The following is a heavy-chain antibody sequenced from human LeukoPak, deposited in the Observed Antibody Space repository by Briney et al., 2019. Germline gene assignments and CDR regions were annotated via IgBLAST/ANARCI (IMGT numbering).Heavy chain of an antibody. Sequence: ASVKVSCKASGYILTGYYIHWVRQAPGQGLEWMGWINPNSGGTNYAQKFQGRITTTRDTSISTAYMELSSLRSDDTAVYSCAGGRPPTVADAFDIWGQGTMVTVSS. D-gene: IGHD6-19*01. J-gene: IGHJ3*02. CDR1: GYILTGYY. CDR3: AGGRPPTVADAFDI. CDR2: INPNSGGT. V-gene: IGHV1-2*02.